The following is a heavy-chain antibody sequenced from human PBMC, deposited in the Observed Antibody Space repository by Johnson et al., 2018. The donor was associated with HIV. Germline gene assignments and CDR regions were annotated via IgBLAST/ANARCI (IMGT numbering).Heavy chain of an antibody. CDR3: VRDLSFDSIGYSHAFDM. CDR2: INWNGGST. J-gene: IGHJ3*02. D-gene: IGHD3-22*01. V-gene: IGHV3-20*04. Sequence: VQLVESGGGLVQPGGSLRLSCAASGFTFSSYAMNWVRQAPGKGLEWVSGINWNGGSTGYADSVEGRFTISRDNAKNSLYLQMNSLRVEDTALYYCVRDLSFDSIGYSHAFDMWGQGTMVTVSS. CDR1: GFTFSSYA.